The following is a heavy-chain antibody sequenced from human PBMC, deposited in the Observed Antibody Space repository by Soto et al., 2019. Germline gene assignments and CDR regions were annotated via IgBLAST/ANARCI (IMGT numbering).Heavy chain of an antibody. Sequence: EVQVLQSGGGLVQNGGSLRLSCAASGLTFSRFAMSWVRPAPGKGLEWVATIHGSGAITNYADSVRGRFTISRDKSKDTMYLKVNTLRVEDTAVYYCAKDKGPGRYTNWCFDVWGRGTLATVSS. CDR3: AKDKGPGRYTNWCFDV. J-gene: IGHJ2*01. CDR2: IHGSGAIT. CDR1: GLTFSRFA. D-gene: IGHD3-10*01. V-gene: IGHV3-23*01.